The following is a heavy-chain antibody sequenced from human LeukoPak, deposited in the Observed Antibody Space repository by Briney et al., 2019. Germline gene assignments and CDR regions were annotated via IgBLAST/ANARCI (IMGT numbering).Heavy chain of an antibody. CDR3: ARVLTLVDCSGGSCYSAFDY. CDR1: GYAFTSYY. D-gene: IGHD2-15*01. CDR2: INPSGGST. Sequence: ASVKVSCKASGYAFTSYYMHWVRQAPGQGLEWMGIINPSGGSTSYAQKFQGRVTMTRDTSTSTVYMELSSLRSEDTAVYYCARVLTLVDCSGGSCYSAFDYWGQGTLVTVSS. V-gene: IGHV1-46*01. J-gene: IGHJ4*02.